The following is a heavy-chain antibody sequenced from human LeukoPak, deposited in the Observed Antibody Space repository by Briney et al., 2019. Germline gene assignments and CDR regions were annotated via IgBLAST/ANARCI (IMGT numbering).Heavy chain of an antibody. D-gene: IGHD6-13*01. Sequence: GEALEISWKGSGYSFTSYWIGWVRQMPGKGLEGGGIIYPGDSGTRYSPSFEGQGTISADKSISTAYLQWSSLKASDTAMYYCAAPEGIAAAGTVLAFDIWGQGTMVTVSS. CDR3: AAPEGIAAAGTVLAFDI. CDR1: GYSFTSYW. V-gene: IGHV5-51*01. CDR2: IYPGDSGT. J-gene: IGHJ3*02.